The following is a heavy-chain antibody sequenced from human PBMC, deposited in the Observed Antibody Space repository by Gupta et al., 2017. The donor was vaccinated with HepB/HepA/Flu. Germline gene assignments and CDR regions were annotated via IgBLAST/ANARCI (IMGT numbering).Heavy chain of an antibody. J-gene: IGHJ4*02. CDR3: ARDLVGVGAIGWVESY. D-gene: IGHD1-26*01. V-gene: IGHV1-2*02. CDR2: INPNSGGT. CDR1: GYTFTGYY. Sequence: QVQLVQSGAEVKKPGASVKVSCKASGYTFTGYYMHWVRQAPGQGLEWMGWINPNSGGTNYAQKFQGRVTRTRDTSISTAYMELSRLRSDDTAVYYCARDLVGVGAIGWVESYWGQGTLVTVSS.